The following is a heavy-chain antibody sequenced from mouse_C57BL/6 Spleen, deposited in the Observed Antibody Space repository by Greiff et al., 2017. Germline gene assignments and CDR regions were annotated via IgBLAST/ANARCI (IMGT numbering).Heavy chain of an antibody. CDR1: GYTFTSYW. D-gene: IGHD2-1*01. J-gene: IGHJ1*03. CDR2: IHPNSGST. Sequence: QVQLQQSGAELVKPGASVKLSCKASGYTFTSYWMHWVKQRPGQGLEWIGMIHPNSGSTNYNEKFKSKATLTVDKSSSTAYMQLSSLTSEDSAVYYCARRFYYGNYGYFDVWGTGTTVTVSS. CDR3: ARRFYYGNYGYFDV. V-gene: IGHV1-64*01.